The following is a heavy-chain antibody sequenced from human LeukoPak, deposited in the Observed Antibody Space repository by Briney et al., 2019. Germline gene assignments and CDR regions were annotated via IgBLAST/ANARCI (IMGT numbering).Heavy chain of an antibody. D-gene: IGHD6-13*01. J-gene: IGHJ5*02. CDR2: IYPGDSKI. CDR1: GYSFTSYW. V-gene: IGHV5-51*01. Sequence: GESLKISCQGFGYSFTSYWIGWVRQMPGKGMEWMGVIYPGDSKIRYNPSFQGQVTISVDKSISTAYLQWVSLKASDTAMYYCACRDLTSTWSFPWGQGTLVTVSS. CDR3: ACRDLTSTWSFP.